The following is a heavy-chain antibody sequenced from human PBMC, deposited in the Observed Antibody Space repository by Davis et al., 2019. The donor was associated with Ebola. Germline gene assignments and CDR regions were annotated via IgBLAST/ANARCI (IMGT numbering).Heavy chain of an antibody. D-gene: IGHD1-1*01. CDR3: ARALRRVQLERREYYYYYGMDV. J-gene: IGHJ6*02. CDR2: INPNSGGT. CDR1: GYTFTGYY. Sequence: AASVKVSCKASGYTFTGYYMHWVRQAPGQGLEWMGWINPNSGGTNYAQKFQGWVTMTRDTSISTAYMELSRLRSDDTAVYYCARALRRVQLERREYYYYYGMDVWGQGTTVTVSS. V-gene: IGHV1-2*04.